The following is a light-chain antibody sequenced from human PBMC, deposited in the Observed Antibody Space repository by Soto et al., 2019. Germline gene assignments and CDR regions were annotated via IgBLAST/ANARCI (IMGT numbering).Light chain of an antibody. CDR2: EVS. V-gene: IGLV2-14*01. J-gene: IGLJ1*01. Sequence: QSALTQPASVSGSPGQSITISCTGTSSDIGGYNYVSWYQQHPGNAPKLMLYEVSNRPSGVSNRFSGFKSGNTASLTITGLQAEDEADYYCNSYTSSSTLYVFGTGTKVTVL. CDR1: SSDIGGYNY. CDR3: NSYTSSSTLYV.